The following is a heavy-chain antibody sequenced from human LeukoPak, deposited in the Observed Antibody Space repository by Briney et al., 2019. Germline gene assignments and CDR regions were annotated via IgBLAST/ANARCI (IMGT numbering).Heavy chain of an antibody. J-gene: IGHJ4*02. CDR3: AKDGGSGYYFG. Sequence: PGGSLRLSCVASGFTFTTYAMGWVRQVPGKGLEWVSSVSESGGSTYYADSEKGRFTISRDNSKDTLSLQMNSLRAEDTAVYYCAKDGGSGYYFGWGQGTLVTVSS. D-gene: IGHD3-22*01. V-gene: IGHV3-23*01. CDR1: GFTFTTYA. CDR2: VSESGGST.